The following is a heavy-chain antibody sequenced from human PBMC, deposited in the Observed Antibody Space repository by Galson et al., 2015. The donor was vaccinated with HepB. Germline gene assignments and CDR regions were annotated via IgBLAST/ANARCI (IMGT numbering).Heavy chain of an antibody. CDR2: INPNSGGT. CDR1: GYTFTGYY. V-gene: IGHV1-2*06. D-gene: IGHD3-10*01. Sequence: SVKVSCKASGYTFTGYYMHWVRQAPGQGLEWMGRINPNSGGTNYAQKFQGRVTMTRDTSISTAYMELSRRRSDDTAVYYCARGGFGELLPAGDWFDPWGQGTLVTVSS. CDR3: ARGGFGELLPAGDWFDP. J-gene: IGHJ5*02.